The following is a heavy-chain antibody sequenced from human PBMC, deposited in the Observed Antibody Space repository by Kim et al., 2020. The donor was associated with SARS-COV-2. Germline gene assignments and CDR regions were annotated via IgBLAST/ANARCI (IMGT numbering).Heavy chain of an antibody. CDR3: TRDNPTVADFDS. Sequence: YADSVERRFSIFRDNAKNSLFLQMNSLRTEDTAVYYCTRDNPTVADFDSWGQGTLVTISS. V-gene: IGHV3-48*03. D-gene: IGHD4-17*01. J-gene: IGHJ4*02.